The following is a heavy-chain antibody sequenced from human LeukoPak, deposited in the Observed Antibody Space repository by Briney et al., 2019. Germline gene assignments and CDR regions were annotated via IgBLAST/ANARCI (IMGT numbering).Heavy chain of an antibody. J-gene: IGHJ5*02. Sequence: GSVTVSCKASGYTFTRYGISWVRQAPGQGLEWMGWISAYNGNTNYAQKLQGRVTITTETSTSTAYMEVRSVRSEDPAVCYCAREYCSSTSCYEVVFGKRSDWLVSWFDPWGQGTLVTVSS. D-gene: IGHD2-2*01. CDR3: AREYCSSTSCYEVVFGKRSDWLVSWFDP. V-gene: IGHV1-18*01. CDR2: ISAYNGNT. CDR1: GYTFTRYG.